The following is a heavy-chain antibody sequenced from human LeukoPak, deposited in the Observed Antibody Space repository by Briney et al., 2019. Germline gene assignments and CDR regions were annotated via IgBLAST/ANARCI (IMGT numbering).Heavy chain of an antibody. CDR1: GYTFTSYY. V-gene: IGHV1-2*06. J-gene: IGHJ4*02. CDR3: ARDQSPGMIAR. Sequence: ASVKVSCKASGYTFTSYYMHWVRQAPGQGLEWMGRINPNSGGTNYAQKFQGRVTMTRDTSISTVYMELSRLRSDDTAVYYCARDQSPGMIARWGQGTLVTVSS. D-gene: IGHD3-22*01. CDR2: INPNSGGT.